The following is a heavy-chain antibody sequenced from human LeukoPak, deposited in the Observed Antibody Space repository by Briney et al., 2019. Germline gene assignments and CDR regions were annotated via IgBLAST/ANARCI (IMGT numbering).Heavy chain of an antibody. V-gene: IGHV3-66*01. CDR3: AGGYDYVWGSYRTLGI. Sequence: GGSLRLSCAASGFTVSSNYMSWVRQGPGKGLEWVSVIYSGGSTYYADSVKGRFTISRDNSKNTLYLQMNSLRAEDTAVYYCAGGYDYVWGSYRTLGIWGQGTMVTVSS. J-gene: IGHJ3*02. CDR2: IYSGGST. D-gene: IGHD3-16*02. CDR1: GFTVSSNY.